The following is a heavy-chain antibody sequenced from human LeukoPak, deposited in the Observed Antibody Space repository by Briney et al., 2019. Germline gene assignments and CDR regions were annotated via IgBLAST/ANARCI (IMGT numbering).Heavy chain of an antibody. CDR1: GYTFSDNH. CDR2: ISPNSGDT. J-gene: IGHJ3*02. CDR3: ARELGRNAFDI. Sequence: ASVKLSCKASGYTFSDNHMYWIRQAPGQGLECMGYISPNSGDTSYAQKFQGRITMTGDTSISTAYMELSSLRSDDTAVYYCARELGRNAFDIWGQGTMVTVSS. V-gene: IGHV1-2*02. D-gene: IGHD7-27*01.